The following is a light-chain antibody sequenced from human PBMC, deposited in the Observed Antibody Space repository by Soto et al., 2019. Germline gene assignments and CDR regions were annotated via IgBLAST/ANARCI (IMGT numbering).Light chain of an antibody. CDR2: DAS. V-gene: IGKV1-5*01. CDR1: QSISSW. Sequence: DIPMTQSPSTLSASVGDRVTITCRASQSISSWLAWYQQKPGKAPKLLIYDASSFESGVPSRFSGSGSGTEFTLAISSLQPDDFASYYCQQYNSYSLTFGQGTKVEI. CDR3: QQYNSYSLT. J-gene: IGKJ1*01.